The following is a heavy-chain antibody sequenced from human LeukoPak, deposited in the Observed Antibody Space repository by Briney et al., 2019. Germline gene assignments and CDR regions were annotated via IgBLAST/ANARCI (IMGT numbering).Heavy chain of an antibody. V-gene: IGHV3-23*01. CDR3: ANLATIPATAIRDYFDY. D-gene: IGHD2-2*02. CDR2: ISGTGGST. CDR1: RSTFRSYA. Sequence: GGSLRLSCAASRSTFRSYAMSWVRQPAGKGLEGVSTISGTGGSTYYADYVKGRFTISRDTSKNTVYLQMNSLSAEDTAVYYCANLATIPATAIRDYFDYWGQGTLVTVSS. J-gene: IGHJ4*02.